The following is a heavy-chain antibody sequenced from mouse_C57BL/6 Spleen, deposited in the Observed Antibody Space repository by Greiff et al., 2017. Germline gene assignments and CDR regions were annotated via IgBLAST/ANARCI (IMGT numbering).Heavy chain of an antibody. V-gene: IGHV1-82*01. CDR3: APYYGNFYYFDY. J-gene: IGHJ2*01. Sequence: QVQLKQSGPELVKPGASVKISCKASGYAFSSSWMNWVKQRPGKGLEWIGRIYPGDGDTNYNGKFKGKATLTADKSSSTAYMQLSSLTSEDSAVYFCAPYYGNFYYFDYWGQGTTLTVSS. CDR2: IYPGDGDT. CDR1: GYAFSSSW. D-gene: IGHD2-10*01.